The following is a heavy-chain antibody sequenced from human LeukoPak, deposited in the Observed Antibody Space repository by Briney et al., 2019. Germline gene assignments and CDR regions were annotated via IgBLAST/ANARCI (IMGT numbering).Heavy chain of an antibody. Sequence: GGSLRLSCAASGFTFSSYGMHWVRQAPGKGVEWVAVVSYDGSKYYADSVKGGFTISRDNSKNPLYLQMSSLRAEDTAVYYCAKDLNRGLPDYWGQGTLVTVSS. V-gene: IGHV3-30*18. CDR1: GFTFSSYG. CDR3: AKDLNRGLPDY. CDR2: VSYDGSK. J-gene: IGHJ4*02. D-gene: IGHD2-21*01.